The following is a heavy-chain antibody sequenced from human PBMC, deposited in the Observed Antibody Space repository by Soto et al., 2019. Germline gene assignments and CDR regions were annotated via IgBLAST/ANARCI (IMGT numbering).Heavy chain of an antibody. J-gene: IGHJ4*02. V-gene: IGHV3-48*02. CDR2: ISSSSSTI. Sequence: GGSLRLSCVASGFTFSSHSMNWVRQAPGKGLQWVSYISSSSSTIYYADSVKGRFTISRDNAKNSLYLQMNSLRDEDTAVYYCARDIGRGYDRYYFDYWGQGTLVTVSS. CDR3: ARDIGRGYDRYYFDY. D-gene: IGHD5-12*01. CDR1: GFTFSSHS.